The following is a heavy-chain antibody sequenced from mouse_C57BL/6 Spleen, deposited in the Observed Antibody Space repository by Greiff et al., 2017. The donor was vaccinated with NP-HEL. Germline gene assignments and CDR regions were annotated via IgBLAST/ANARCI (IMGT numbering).Heavy chain of an antibody. D-gene: IGHD4-1*01. J-gene: IGHJ3*01. CDR2: IDPSDSAT. Sequence: VKLQQPGAELVRPGSSVKLSCKASGYTFTSYWMHWVKQRPIQGLEWIGNIDPSDSATHYNQKFKDKATLTVDKSSSTAYMQLSSLTSEDSAVYYGSRWEALVAYWGQGTLVTVSA. CDR1: GYTFTSYW. V-gene: IGHV1-52*01. CDR3: SRWEALVAY.